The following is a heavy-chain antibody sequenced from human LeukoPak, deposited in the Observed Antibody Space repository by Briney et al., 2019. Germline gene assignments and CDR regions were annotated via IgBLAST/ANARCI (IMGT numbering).Heavy chain of an antibody. V-gene: IGHV4-59*01. D-gene: IGHD2-21*02. CDR1: GDSISGYY. CDR2: IYYSGSI. J-gene: IGHJ4*02. CDR3: ARVGYCGGDCAASFDY. Sequence: SQSLSLTCTVSGDSISGYYWTWIRQPPGKGLEWIGVIYYSGSINSNPTLKSRITISVYTSRNQFSMKLNSVTAADTAVYYCARVGYCGGDCAASFDYWGQGTLVTVSS.